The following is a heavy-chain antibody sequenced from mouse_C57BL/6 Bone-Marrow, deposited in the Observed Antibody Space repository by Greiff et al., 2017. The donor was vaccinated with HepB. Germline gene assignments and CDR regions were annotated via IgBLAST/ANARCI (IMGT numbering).Heavy chain of an antibody. CDR1: GFNIKDDY. CDR2: IDPENGDT. V-gene: IGHV14-4*01. D-gene: IGHD2-3*01. CDR3: TTYVYDGYPYYFDY. Sequence: EVNVVESGAELVRPGASVKLSCTASGFNIKDDYMHWVKQRPEQGLEWIGWIDPENGDTEYASKFQGKATITADTSSNTAYLQLSSLTSEDTAVYYCTTYVYDGYPYYFDYWGQGTTLTVSS. J-gene: IGHJ2*01.